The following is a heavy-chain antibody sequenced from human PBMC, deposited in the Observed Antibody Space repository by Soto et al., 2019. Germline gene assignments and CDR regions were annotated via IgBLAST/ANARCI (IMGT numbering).Heavy chain of an antibody. Sequence: QVQLVESGGGVVQPGRSLRLSCAASGFTFSSYGMHWVRQAPGKGLEWVAVISYDGSNKYYADSVKGRFTISRDNSKNTLYLQMNRLRAEDTAVYYCAKVKLRFLEWCGYGMDVWGQGTTVTVSS. J-gene: IGHJ6*02. CDR3: AKVKLRFLEWCGYGMDV. V-gene: IGHV3-30*18. CDR1: GFTFSSYG. CDR2: ISYDGSNK. D-gene: IGHD3-3*01.